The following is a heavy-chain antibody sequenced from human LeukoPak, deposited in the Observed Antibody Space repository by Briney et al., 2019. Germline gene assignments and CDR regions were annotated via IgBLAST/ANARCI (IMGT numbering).Heavy chain of an antibody. CDR1: GASIRSGRFH. V-gene: IGHV4-61*02. J-gene: IGHJ3*02. Sequence: SETLSLTCNVSGASIRSGRFHWRSIRQPAGKGLQWIGRINLSGNIDYNPSLWGRLTLSLDTSNNQFSLKLTSMTAADTAMYYCARLRLPATLGAFDIWGQGTMVTVSS. CDR3: ARLRLPATLGAFDI. CDR2: INLSGNI. D-gene: IGHD5-12*01.